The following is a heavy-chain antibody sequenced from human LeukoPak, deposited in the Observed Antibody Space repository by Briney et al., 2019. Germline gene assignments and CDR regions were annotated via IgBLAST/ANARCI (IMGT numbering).Heavy chain of an antibody. CDR3: AKDGTHYDFWSGYYHFDY. D-gene: IGHD3-3*01. J-gene: IGHJ4*02. CDR2: ISGSAVST. Sequence: GGSLRLSCAASGFTFSNYAMNWVRQGPGKGLEWVSVISGSAVSTYYADSVKGRFTISRDNSKNTLYLQMNSLRAEDTAIYYCAKDGTHYDFWSGYYHFDYWGQGTLVTVSS. V-gene: IGHV3-23*01. CDR1: GFTFSNYA.